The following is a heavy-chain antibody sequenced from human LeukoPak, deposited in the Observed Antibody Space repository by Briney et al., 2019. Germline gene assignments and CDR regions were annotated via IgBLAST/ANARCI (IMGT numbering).Heavy chain of an antibody. J-gene: IGHJ3*02. V-gene: IGHV4-59*01. CDR3: ARGVLGYDSRGFDAFDI. CDR2: IYYSGST. D-gene: IGHD3-22*01. CDR1: GGSISSYY. Sequence: SETLSLTCTVSGGSISSYYWSWIRQPPGKGLEWIGYIYYSGSTNYNPSLKSRVTISVDTSKNQFSLKLSSVTAADTAVYYCARGVLGYDSRGFDAFDIWGQGTMVTVSS.